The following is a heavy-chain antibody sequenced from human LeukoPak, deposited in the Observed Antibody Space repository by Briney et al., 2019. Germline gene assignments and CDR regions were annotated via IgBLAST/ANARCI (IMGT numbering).Heavy chain of an antibody. CDR1: GFTVSDND. J-gene: IGHJ4*02. Sequence: GGSLRLSCAASGFTVSDNDMSWVRQAPGKGLEWVSDIHSGGRTYYADSLKDRFTISRDNSKNTVYLQMDSLRAEDTATYYCAKTTTGYSSGRYPAWPIDYWGQGTLVTVSS. V-gene: IGHV3-66*01. CDR3: AKTTTGYSSGRYPAWPIDY. CDR2: IHSGGRT. D-gene: IGHD2-15*01.